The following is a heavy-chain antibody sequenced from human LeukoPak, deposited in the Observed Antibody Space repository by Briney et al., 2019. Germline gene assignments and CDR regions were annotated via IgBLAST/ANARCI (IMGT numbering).Heavy chain of an antibody. J-gene: IGHJ4*02. CDR3: ARHLDIAAAGTFDY. CDR1: GGSISSHH. V-gene: IGHV4-59*08. D-gene: IGHD6-13*01. CDR2: IYCSGST. Sequence: SETLSLTCTVSGGSISSHHWSWIRQPPGKGLEWIGYIYCSGSTNYNPSLKSRVTISVDTSKNQFSLKLSSVTAADTAVYYCARHLDIAAAGTFDYWGQGTLVTVSS.